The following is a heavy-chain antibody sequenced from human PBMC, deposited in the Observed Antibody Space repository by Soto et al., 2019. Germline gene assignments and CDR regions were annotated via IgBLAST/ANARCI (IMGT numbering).Heavy chain of an antibody. V-gene: IGHV1-18*01. Sequence: QVQLVQSGAEEVKKPGASVKVSCKASGYSFTSYGITWVRQAPGQGREWMGWIVTYNGNTQTAQHLQGRVTMTTDTSTNTAYMELRSLRSDDTAVYYCARGTQSNGWRGKWFDLWGQGTLVTVSS. J-gene: IGHJ5*02. CDR3: ARGTQSNGWRGKWFDL. D-gene: IGHD6-19*01. CDR1: GYSFTSYG. CDR2: IVTYNGNT.